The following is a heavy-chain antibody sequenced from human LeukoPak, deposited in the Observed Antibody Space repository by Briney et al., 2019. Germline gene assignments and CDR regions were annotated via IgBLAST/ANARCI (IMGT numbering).Heavy chain of an antibody. CDR2: IYHSGST. J-gene: IGHJ1*01. CDR1: GGSISSGGYS. CDR3: ARGGAARLHFQN. D-gene: IGHD6-6*01. Sequence: NPSETLSLTCVVSGGSISSGGYSWSWIRQPPGKGLEWIGYIYHSGSTNYNPSLQSRVTISVDTSKNQFSLNLNSVTAADTAVYYCARGGAARLHFQNWGQGTLVTVSS. V-gene: IGHV4-61*08.